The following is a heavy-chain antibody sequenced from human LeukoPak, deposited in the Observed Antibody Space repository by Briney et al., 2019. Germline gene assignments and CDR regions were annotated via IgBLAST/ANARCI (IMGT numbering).Heavy chain of an antibody. CDR3: ARDPGDCSSTSCSAEG. J-gene: IGHJ4*02. Sequence: GGSLRPSCAASGFTVSSNYMSWVRQAPGKGLEWVSVIYSGGSTYYADSVKGRFTISRDNSKNTLYLQMNSLRAEDTAVYYCARDPGDCSSTSCSAEGWGQGTLVTVSS. CDR2: IYSGGST. D-gene: IGHD2-2*01. CDR1: GFTVSSNY. V-gene: IGHV3-53*01.